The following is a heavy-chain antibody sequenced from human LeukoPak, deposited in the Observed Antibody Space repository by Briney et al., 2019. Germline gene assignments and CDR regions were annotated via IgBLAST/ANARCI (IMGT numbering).Heavy chain of an antibody. Sequence: GGSLRLSCAASGFTFSSYSMNWVRQAPGKGLEWVSSISSSSSYIYYADSVKGRFTISRDNAKNSLYLQMNSLRAEDTAVYYCAKDLAIAAAALEGDYFDYWGQGTLVTVSS. J-gene: IGHJ4*02. CDR2: ISSSSSYI. CDR1: GFTFSSYS. V-gene: IGHV3-21*01. CDR3: AKDLAIAAAALEGDYFDY. D-gene: IGHD6-13*01.